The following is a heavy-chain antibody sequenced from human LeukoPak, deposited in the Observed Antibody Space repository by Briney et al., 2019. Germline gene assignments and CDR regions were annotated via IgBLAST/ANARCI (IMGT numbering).Heavy chain of an antibody. CDR1: GGTFSSYT. Sequence: SVKVSCKASGGTFSSYTISWVRQAPGQGLEWMGGIIPIFGTAIYAQKFQGRVTITADKSTITAYMELSSLRSEDTAVYYCARVGPYFDYWGQGTLVIVSS. V-gene: IGHV1-69*06. CDR3: ARVGPYFDY. J-gene: IGHJ4*02. CDR2: IIPIFGTA.